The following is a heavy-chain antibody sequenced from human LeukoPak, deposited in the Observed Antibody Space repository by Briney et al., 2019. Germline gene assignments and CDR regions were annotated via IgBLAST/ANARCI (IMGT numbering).Heavy chain of an antibody. CDR1: GFTFSTYV. Sequence: GGSLRLSCSVSGFTFSTYVMHWVRQAPGKGLEYVSAISSNGDNTYYADSVKGRFTISRDNCKNTLYLQMSSLRPDDTAVYFCVRGTGYWGQGTLVTVSS. J-gene: IGHJ4*02. CDR2: ISSNGDNT. CDR3: VRGTGY. V-gene: IGHV3-64D*06.